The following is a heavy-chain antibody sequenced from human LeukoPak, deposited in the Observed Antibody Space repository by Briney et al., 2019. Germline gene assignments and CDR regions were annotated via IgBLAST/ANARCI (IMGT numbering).Heavy chain of an antibody. Sequence: GGSLRLSCAASGFTFSNYEMNWVRQAPGKGLEWVSLISRSGATIYYTDSVKGRFTISRDNAKNSLYLQMNSLRAEDTAVYYCARLRYDSSGYYSIFDYWGQGILVTVSS. CDR2: ISRSGATI. CDR3: ARLRYDSSGYYSIFDY. D-gene: IGHD3-22*01. CDR1: GFTFSNYE. J-gene: IGHJ4*02. V-gene: IGHV3-48*03.